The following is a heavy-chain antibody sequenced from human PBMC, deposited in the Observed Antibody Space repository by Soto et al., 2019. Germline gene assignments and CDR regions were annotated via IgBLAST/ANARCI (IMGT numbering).Heavy chain of an antibody. CDR1: GYTFTSYG. CDR3: ARGPSYYDFWSGYREYFQH. J-gene: IGHJ1*01. Sequence: ASVKVSCKASGYTFTSYGISWVRQAPGQGLEWMGWISAYNGNTNYAQKLQGRVTMTTDTSTSTAYMELRSLRSDDTAVYYCARGPSYYDFWSGYREYFQHWGQGTLVTVSS. V-gene: IGHV1-18*01. D-gene: IGHD3-3*01. CDR2: ISAYNGNT.